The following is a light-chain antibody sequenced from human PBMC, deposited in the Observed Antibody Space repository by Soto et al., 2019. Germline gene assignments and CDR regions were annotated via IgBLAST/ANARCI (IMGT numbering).Light chain of an antibody. CDR3: YSYADGSIYF. CDR1: SRDVGAYDY. J-gene: IGLJ1*01. Sequence: QSVLTQPASVSGSPGQSITISCTGTSRDVGAYDYVSWYLQYPDKAPQLLIYYVDHRPSGVSSRFSGSKSGNTASLTISGLQAEDEGGYYCYSYADGSIYFFGTGTKVTVL. V-gene: IGLV2-14*03. CDR2: YVD.